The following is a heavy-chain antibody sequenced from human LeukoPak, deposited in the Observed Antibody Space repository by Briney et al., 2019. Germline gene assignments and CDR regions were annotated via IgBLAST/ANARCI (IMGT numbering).Heavy chain of an antibody. CDR2: IYYSGST. D-gene: IGHD3-16*02. Sequence: SETLSLTCTVSGGFISNYYWSWIRQPPGKGLEWIGYIYYSGSTNYNPSLKSRVIISVDTSKNQFSLKLSSVTAADTAVYYCARQGAGMITFGGVIARDWFDPWGQGILVTVSS. V-gene: IGHV4-59*08. J-gene: IGHJ5*02. CDR3: ARQGAGMITFGGVIARDWFDP. CDR1: GGFISNYY.